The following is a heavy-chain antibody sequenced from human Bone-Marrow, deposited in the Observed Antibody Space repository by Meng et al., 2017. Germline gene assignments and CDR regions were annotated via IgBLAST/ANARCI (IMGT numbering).Heavy chain of an antibody. CDR2: ISSSGSTI. J-gene: IGHJ4*02. V-gene: IGHV3-11*01. CDR1: GSTLSAYY. Sequence: VVPEGGVIQPRASLILLCSHCGSTLSAYYRSCLRQAPGEGLEWVSYISSSGSTIYYAHSVKGRFTISRDNAKNALYLQMHNLRAEDTAVYYCARQLGATDYWGQGTLVTVSS. CDR3: ARQLGATDY. D-gene: IGHD1-26*01.